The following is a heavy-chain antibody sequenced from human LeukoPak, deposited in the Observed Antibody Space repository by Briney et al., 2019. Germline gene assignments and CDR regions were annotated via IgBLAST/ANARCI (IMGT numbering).Heavy chain of an antibody. CDR2: IYYSGST. CDR1: GGSISSYY. Sequence: SETLSLTCTVSGGSISSYYWSWIRQPPGKGLEWIGYIYYSGSTNYNPSLESRVTISVDTSKNQFSLKLSSVTAADTAVYYCGGSYYSGLRYYYGMDVWGQGTTVTVSS. CDR3: GGSYYSGLRYYYGMDV. V-gene: IGHV4-59*01. D-gene: IGHD1-26*01. J-gene: IGHJ6*02.